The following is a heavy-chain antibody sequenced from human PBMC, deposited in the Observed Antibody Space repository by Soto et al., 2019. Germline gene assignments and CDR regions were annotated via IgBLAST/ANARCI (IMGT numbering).Heavy chain of an antibody. J-gene: IGHJ6*02. CDR2: TYYRSKWYN. V-gene: IGHV6-1*01. CDR1: GDSVSSNSAA. Sequence: SQTLSLTCAISGDSVSSNSAAWNWIRQSPSRGLEWLGRTYYRSKWYNDYAVSVKSRITINPDTSKNQFSLQLNSVTPEDTAVYYCARGRVYDILTGSYYYYGMDVWGQGXTVTVYS. D-gene: IGHD3-9*01. CDR3: ARGRVYDILTGSYYYYGMDV.